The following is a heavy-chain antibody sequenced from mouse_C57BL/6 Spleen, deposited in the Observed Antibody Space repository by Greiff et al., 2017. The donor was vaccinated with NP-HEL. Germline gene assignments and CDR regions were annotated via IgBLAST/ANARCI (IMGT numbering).Heavy chain of an antibody. V-gene: IGHV1-54*01. CDR3: ARRGNYEYYYAMDY. Sequence: VKLQQSGAELVRPGTSVKVSCKASGYAFTNYLIEWVKQRPGQGLEWIGVINPGSGGTNYNEKFKGKATLTADKSSSTAYMQLSSLTSEDSAVYFCARRGNYEYYYAMDYWGQGTSVTVSS. J-gene: IGHJ4*01. D-gene: IGHD2-1*01. CDR2: INPGSGGT. CDR1: GYAFTNYL.